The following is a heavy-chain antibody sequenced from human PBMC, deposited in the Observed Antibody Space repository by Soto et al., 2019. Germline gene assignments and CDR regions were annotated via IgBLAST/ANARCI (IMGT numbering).Heavy chain of an antibody. CDR2: ISYDGSNK. V-gene: IGHV3-30*18. CDR3: AKSYYDFWSGYYDYYYYGMDV. D-gene: IGHD3-3*01. J-gene: IGHJ6*02. Sequence: GGSLRLSCAASGFTFSSYGMHWVRQAPGKGLEWVAVISYDGSNKYYADSVKGRFTISRDNSKNTLYLQMNSLRAEDTAVYYCAKSYYDFWSGYYDYYYYGMDVWGQGTTVTVSS. CDR1: GFTFSSYG.